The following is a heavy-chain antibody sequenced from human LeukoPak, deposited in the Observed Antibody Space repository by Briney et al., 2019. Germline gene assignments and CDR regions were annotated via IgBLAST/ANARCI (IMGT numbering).Heavy chain of an antibody. V-gene: IGHV4-61*09. Sequence: SEPLSLTCTVSGASIRSGSYYWSSIRQPAGKGLEWIGHIYTRGTTNYNPSVKSRVTVSLDTSKNQISLKLSSVTAADTAIYYCARVYTVMGATTVDHYHYYMDVWGKGTTVTVSS. J-gene: IGHJ6*03. CDR1: GASIRSGSYY. CDR3: ARVYTVMGATTVDHYHYYMDV. D-gene: IGHD5-18*01. CDR2: IYTRGTT.